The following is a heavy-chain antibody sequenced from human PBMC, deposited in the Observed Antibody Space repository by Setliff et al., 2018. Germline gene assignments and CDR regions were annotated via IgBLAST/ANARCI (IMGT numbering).Heavy chain of an antibody. D-gene: IGHD5-18*01. CDR1: GGTFSSYG. CDR3: AREGVDTRSSTDYRYYMDV. J-gene: IGHJ6*03. V-gene: IGHV1-69*05. CDR2: TIPMFGTT. Sequence: RASVKVSCKASGGTFSSYGITWVRQAPGQGLEWMGGTIPMFGTTNYAQKFQGRVTIITDASTSTSYMALSSLTSADTAVYYCAREGVDTRSSTDYRYYMDVWGKGTTVTV.